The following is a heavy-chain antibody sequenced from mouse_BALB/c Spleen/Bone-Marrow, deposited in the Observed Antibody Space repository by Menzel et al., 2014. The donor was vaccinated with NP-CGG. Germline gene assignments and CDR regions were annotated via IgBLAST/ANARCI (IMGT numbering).Heavy chain of an antibody. CDR3: ARSGDLAWFAY. V-gene: IGHV1-39*01. CDR1: GYSFTDYN. J-gene: IGHJ3*01. Sequence: EVKLMESGPELEKPGASVKISCKASGYSFTDYNMNWVKQSNGKSLECIGNIDPYYGGSSYNQKFKGKATLTVDKSSSTAYMQLKSLTSEDSAVYYCARSGDLAWFAYWGQGTLVTVSA. CDR2: IDPYYGGS.